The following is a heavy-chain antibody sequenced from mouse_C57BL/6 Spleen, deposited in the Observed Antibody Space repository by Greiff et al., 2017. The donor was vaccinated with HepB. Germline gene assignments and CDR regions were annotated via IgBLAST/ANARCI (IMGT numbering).Heavy chain of an antibody. CDR2: IYPRSGNT. Sequence: VQLQQSGAELARPGASVKLSCKASGYTFTSYGISWVKQRTGQGLEWIGEIYPRSGNTYYNEKFKGKATLTADKSSSTAYMELRSLTSEDSAVYFCARRVTTVVARDWYFDVWGTGTTVTVSS. CDR3: ARRVTTVVARDWYFDV. CDR1: GYTFTSYG. J-gene: IGHJ1*03. V-gene: IGHV1-81*01. D-gene: IGHD1-1*01.